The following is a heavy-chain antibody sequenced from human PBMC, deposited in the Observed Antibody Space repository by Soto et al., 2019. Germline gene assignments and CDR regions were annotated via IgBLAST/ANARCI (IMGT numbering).Heavy chain of an antibody. D-gene: IGHD4-17*01. CDR3: ATLMTTVTTNCDY. Sequence: QVQLVESGGGVVQPGRSLRLSCAASGFTFSSYGMHCVRQAPGTGLEWVAVISYDGSNKYYADSVKGRFTISRDNSKNTLCRQMNSLRAEDTAVYYRATLMTTVTTNCDYWGQGTLATVSS. CDR2: ISYDGSNK. CDR1: GFTFSSYG. J-gene: IGHJ4*02. V-gene: IGHV3-30*03.